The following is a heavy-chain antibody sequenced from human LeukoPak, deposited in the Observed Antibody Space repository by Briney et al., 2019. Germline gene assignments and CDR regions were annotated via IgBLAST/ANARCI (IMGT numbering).Heavy chain of an antibody. CDR2: IFPGDSDT. Sequence: GESLKISCKGSRYSFSNYWIGWVRQMPGKGLEWMGIIFPGDSDTRYSPSFQGQVTISADKSISTAYLQWSSLKASDTAIYYCARQYSYGPVYVLDVWGLGTTVTVSS. V-gene: IGHV5-51*01. CDR3: ARQYSYGPVYVLDV. CDR1: RYSFSNYW. J-gene: IGHJ6*02. D-gene: IGHD5-18*01.